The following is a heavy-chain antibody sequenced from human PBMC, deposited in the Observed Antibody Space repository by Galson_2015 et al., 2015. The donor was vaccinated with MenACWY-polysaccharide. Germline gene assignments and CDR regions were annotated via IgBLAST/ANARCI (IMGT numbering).Heavy chain of an antibody. Sequence: SETLSLTCAVSDYSIRSGYFWGWIRQPPGKGLEWIASIFHSGTTYYNPSLKSRVTISVDTSKNQFSLKLSSVTAADTAVYYCARVEKDSGSFFILYWGQGTLVTVSS. CDR2: IFHSGTT. CDR3: ARVEKDSGSFFILY. V-gene: IGHV4-38-2*01. CDR1: DYSIRSGYF. D-gene: IGHD1-26*01. J-gene: IGHJ4*02.